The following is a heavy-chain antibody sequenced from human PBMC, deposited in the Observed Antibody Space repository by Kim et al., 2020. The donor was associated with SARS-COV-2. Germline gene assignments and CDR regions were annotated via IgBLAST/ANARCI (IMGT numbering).Heavy chain of an antibody. Sequence: GGSLRLSCAASGFTFSSYWMSWVRRAPGKGLEWVAKIKEDGSEKYYVDSVKGRFTISRDNAKNSLYLQMNSLRVEDTAVYYCARDWDYSLGYWGQGTLVTVSS. D-gene: IGHD1-7*01. CDR2: IKEDGSEK. CDR1: GFTFSSYW. V-gene: IGHV3-7*01. J-gene: IGHJ4*02. CDR3: ARDWDYSLGY.